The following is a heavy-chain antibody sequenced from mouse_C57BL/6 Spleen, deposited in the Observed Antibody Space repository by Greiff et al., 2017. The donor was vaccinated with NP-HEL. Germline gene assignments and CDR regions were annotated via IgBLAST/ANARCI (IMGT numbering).Heavy chain of an antibody. CDR3: ARGHYGSSYDYAMDY. V-gene: IGHV1-20*01. D-gene: IGHD1-1*01. CDR2: INPYNGDT. Sequence: EVKLVESGPELVKPGDSVKISCKASGYSFTGYFMNWVMQSHGKSLEWIGRINPYNGDTFYNQKFKGKATLTVDKSSSTAHMELRSLTSEDSAVYYCARGHYGSSYDYAMDYWGQGTSVTVSS. CDR1: GYSFTGYF. J-gene: IGHJ4*01.